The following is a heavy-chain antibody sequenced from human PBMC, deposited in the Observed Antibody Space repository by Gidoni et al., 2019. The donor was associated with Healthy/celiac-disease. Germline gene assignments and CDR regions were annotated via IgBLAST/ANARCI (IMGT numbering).Heavy chain of an antibody. D-gene: IGHD3-3*01. Sequence: QVQLVQSGAEVQKPGSSVKVSCKASGGTFSSYALSWVRQAPGQGLEWMGGIIPIVGKANYEQKFQGRVTITADKATSTAYMELSSLRSEDTAVDYCARDRIQAMFGVVLIRWTFDYWGQGTLVTVSS. V-gene: IGHV1-69*06. CDR1: GGTFSSYA. CDR2: IIPIVGKA. J-gene: IGHJ4*02. CDR3: ARDRIQAMFGVVLIRWTFDY.